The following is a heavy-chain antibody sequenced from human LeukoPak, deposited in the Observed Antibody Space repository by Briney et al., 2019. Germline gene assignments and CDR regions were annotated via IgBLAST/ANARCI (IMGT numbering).Heavy chain of an antibody. V-gene: IGHV3-23*01. CDR1: GFTFSSYA. J-gene: IGHJ4*02. D-gene: IGHD4-23*01. CDR3: ARDWGQYGGNEDYYFDY. CDR2: ISGSGGST. Sequence: GGSLRLSCAASGFTFSSYAMSWVRQAPGKGLEWVSAISGSGGSTYYADSVKGRFTISRDNSKNTLYLQMNSLRAEDTAVYYCARDWGQYGGNEDYYFDYWGQGTLVTVSS.